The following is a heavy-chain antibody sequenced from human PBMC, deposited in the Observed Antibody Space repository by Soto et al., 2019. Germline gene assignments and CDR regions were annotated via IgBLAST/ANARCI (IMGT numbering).Heavy chain of an antibody. CDR2: IIPIFGTA. V-gene: IGHV1-69*01. D-gene: IGHD3-10*01. CDR3: ARQRGVVLWFGKYGMDV. Sequence: QVQLVQSGAEVKKPGSSVKVSCKASGGTFSSYAISWVRQAPGQGLEWMGGIIPIFGTANYAQKFQGRVTITADESTSTAYVELSSLRSEDTAVYYCARQRGVVLWFGKYGMDVWGQGTTVTVSS. J-gene: IGHJ6*02. CDR1: GGTFSSYA.